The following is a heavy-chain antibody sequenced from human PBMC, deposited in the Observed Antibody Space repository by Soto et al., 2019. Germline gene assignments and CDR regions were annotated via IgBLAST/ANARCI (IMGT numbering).Heavy chain of an antibody. V-gene: IGHV3-23*01. CDR3: AKDTYSSSWYF. Sequence: GGSLRLSCAASGFTFSSYAMSWVRQAPGKGLEWVSAISGSGGSTYYADSVKGRFTISRDNSKNTLYLQMNGLRAEDTALYYCAKDTYSSSWYFWGQGTLVTVS. J-gene: IGHJ4*02. CDR1: GFTFSSYA. D-gene: IGHD2-2*01. CDR2: ISGSGGST.